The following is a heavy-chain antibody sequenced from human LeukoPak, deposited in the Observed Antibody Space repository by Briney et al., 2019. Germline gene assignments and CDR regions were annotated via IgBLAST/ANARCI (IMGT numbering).Heavy chain of an antibody. CDR1: GGSISSSSCY. V-gene: IGHV4-39*01. CDR2: IYYSGST. CDR3: ASIAAAGTWFDP. Sequence: PSETLSLTCTVSGGSISSSSCYWGWIRQPPGKGLEWIESIYYSGSTYYNPSLKSRVTISVDTSKNQFSLKLSSVTAADTAVYYCASIAAAGTWFDPWGQGTLVTVSS. J-gene: IGHJ5*02. D-gene: IGHD6-13*01.